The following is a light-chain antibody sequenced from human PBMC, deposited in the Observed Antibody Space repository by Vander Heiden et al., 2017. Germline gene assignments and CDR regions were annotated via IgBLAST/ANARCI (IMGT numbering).Light chain of an antibody. J-gene: IGKJ3*01. V-gene: IGKV3-15*01. CDR2: GAS. CDR1: QSIASN. Sequence: EIVMTQSPATLSVSPGERATRPCRASQSIASNVAWYQQKPGQAPRLLVYGASTRATGLPTRFSGSGSGTEFTLTISSLQSEDSAVYYCQHYHNWPFTFGPGTKVDIK. CDR3: QHYHNWPFT.